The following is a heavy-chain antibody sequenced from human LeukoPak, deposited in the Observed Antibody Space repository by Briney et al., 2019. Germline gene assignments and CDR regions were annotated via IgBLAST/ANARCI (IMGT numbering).Heavy chain of an antibody. CDR2: INPNSGGT. J-gene: IGHJ4*02. Sequence: ASVKVSCKASGYTFTGYYMHWVRQAPGQGLEWMGRINPNSGGTNYAQKFQGRVTMTRDTSISTAYMELSRLRSDDTAVYYCARDRDYYDSSGMGGYWGQGTLVTVSS. D-gene: IGHD3-22*01. CDR3: ARDRDYYDSSGMGGY. CDR1: GYTFTGYY. V-gene: IGHV1-2*06.